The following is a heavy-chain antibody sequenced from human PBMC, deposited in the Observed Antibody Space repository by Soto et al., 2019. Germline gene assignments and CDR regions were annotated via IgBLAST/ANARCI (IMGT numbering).Heavy chain of an antibody. V-gene: IGHV3-23*01. CDR3: ARPYGGKIGDAPDL. CDR1: GFTLSSYA. CDR2: ISDAAGSA. Sequence: GGSLRLAGFASGFTLSSYAMKWVRQVPGKGLEWVSTISDAAGSAYYVDSVKGLFTISRDNSKKTLYLQMNSLRAEDSAVYNCARPYGGKIGDAPDLWGPGTMVTVSS. D-gene: IGHD4-17*01. J-gene: IGHJ3*01.